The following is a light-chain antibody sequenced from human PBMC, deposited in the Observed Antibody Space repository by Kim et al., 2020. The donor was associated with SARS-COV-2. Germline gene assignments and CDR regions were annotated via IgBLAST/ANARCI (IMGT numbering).Light chain of an antibody. Sequence: SSELTQDPAVSVALGQTVRITCQGDSLRSYYASWYRQKPGQAPVLVIYGKNNRPSGIPDRFSGSSSGNTDSLTITGAQAEDEADYYCNCRDSSGNHPVFGGGTQLTVL. J-gene: IGLJ2*01. CDR1: SLRSYY. CDR3: NCRDSSGNHPV. V-gene: IGLV3-19*01. CDR2: GKN.